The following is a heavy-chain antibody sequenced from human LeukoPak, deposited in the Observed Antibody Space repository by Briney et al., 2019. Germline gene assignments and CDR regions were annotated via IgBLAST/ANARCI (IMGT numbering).Heavy chain of an antibody. J-gene: IGHJ3*02. CDR1: GFRFSTYT. D-gene: IGHD6-19*01. Sequence: GGSLRLSCAASGFRFSTYTMNWVRQAPGKGLEWVSSISSSSSYIYYADSVKGRFTISRDNAKNSLYLQMNSLRAEDTAVYYCASGTRRSSGWYLDIWGQGTMVTVSS. CDR2: ISSSSSYI. CDR3: ASGTRRSSGWYLDI. V-gene: IGHV3-21*01.